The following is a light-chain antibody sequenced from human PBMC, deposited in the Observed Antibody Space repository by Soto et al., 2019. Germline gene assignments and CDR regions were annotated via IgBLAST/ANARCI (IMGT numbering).Light chain of an antibody. V-gene: IGLV2-11*01. Sequence: QSVLTQPRSVSGSPGQSVTISCTGTSSDVGGYNFVSWYQQHPGKAPKLMIYAVSKRPLGVPDRFSGSKSGHTASLTISGLQAEDEADYYCCSYAGTNPLVVFGGGTKLTVL. CDR2: AVS. CDR3: CSYAGTNPLVV. J-gene: IGLJ3*02. CDR1: SSDVGGYNF.